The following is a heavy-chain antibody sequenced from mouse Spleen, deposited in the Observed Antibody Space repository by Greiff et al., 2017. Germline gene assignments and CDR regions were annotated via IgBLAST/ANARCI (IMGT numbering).Heavy chain of an antibody. CDR2: ISDGGSYT. CDR3: ARDGYYYGSDWYFDV. CDR1: GFTFSSYA. D-gene: IGHD1-1*01. Sequence: EVQGVESGGGLVKPGGSLKLSCAASGFTFSSYAMSWVRQTPEKRLEWVATISDGGSYTYYPDNVKGRFTISRDNAKNNLYLQMSHLKSEDTAMYYCARDGYYYGSDWYFDVWGTGTTVTVSS. V-gene: IGHV5-4*01. J-gene: IGHJ1*03.